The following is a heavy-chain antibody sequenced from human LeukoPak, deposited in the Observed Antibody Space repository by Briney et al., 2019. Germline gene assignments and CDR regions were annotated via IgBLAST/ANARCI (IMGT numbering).Heavy chain of an antibody. CDR3: AKQCGGSDWFDAFDI. J-gene: IGHJ3*02. Sequence: GGSLRLSCAASGFTFSYYGLHWVRQGPGKGLEWVAVISYDGSNKYCADSVKGRFTISRDNSKDTLFLQMNSLRAEDTAVYYCAKQCGGSDWFDAFDIWGQGTMVTVSS. CDR2: ISYDGSNK. D-gene: IGHD6-19*01. CDR1: GFTFSYYG. V-gene: IGHV3-30*18.